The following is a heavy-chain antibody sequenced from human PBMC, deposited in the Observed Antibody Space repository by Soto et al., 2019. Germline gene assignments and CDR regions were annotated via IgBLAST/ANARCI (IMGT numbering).Heavy chain of an antibody. CDR1: GFTVSSNY. CDR3: ARVQGVYYDSSGYYGY. J-gene: IGHJ4*02. Sequence: GGSLRLSCAASGFTVSSNYMSWVRQAPGKGLEWVSVIYSGGSTYYVDSVKGRFTISRDNSKNTLYLQMNSLRAEDTAVYYCARVQGVYYDSSGYYGYWGQGTLVTVSS. D-gene: IGHD3-22*01. CDR2: IYSGGST. V-gene: IGHV3-53*01.